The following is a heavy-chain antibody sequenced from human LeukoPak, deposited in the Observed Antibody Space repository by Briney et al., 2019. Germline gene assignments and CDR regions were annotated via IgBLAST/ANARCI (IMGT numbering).Heavy chain of an antibody. Sequence: SQTLSLTCAISGDSVSSNSVAWNWIRQSPSRGLEWLGRTYYRSQWYNDYAISVKGRITINPDTSKNQFSLNLNSVTAAGTAVYYCARVSGYCSDGVCRFDYWGQGALVTVSS. CDR3: ARVSGYCSDGVCRFDY. CDR2: TYYRSQWYN. CDR1: GDSVSSNSVA. J-gene: IGHJ4*02. V-gene: IGHV6-1*01. D-gene: IGHD2-8*01.